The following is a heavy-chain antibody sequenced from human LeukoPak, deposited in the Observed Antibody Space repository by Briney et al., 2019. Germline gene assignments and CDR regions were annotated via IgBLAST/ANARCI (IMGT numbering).Heavy chain of an antibody. Sequence: GGSLRLSCVGSGFTFGTYSMSWVRQAPGKGLEWVAFIKYDESRKYYVASVKGRFTISRDYVKKSLYLQMDSLRVEDTGVYYCARGTLSRFDYWGQGTLVTVSS. CDR2: IKYDESRK. CDR3: ARGTLSRFDY. V-gene: IGHV3-7*01. J-gene: IGHJ4*02. CDR1: GFTFGTYS.